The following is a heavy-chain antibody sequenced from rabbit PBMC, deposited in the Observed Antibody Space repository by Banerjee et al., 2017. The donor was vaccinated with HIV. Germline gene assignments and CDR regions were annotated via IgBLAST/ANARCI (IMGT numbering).Heavy chain of an antibody. CDR1: GFSFSSSYY. Sequence: QSLEESGGDLVKPGASLTLTCTASGFSFSSSYYMCWVRQAPGKGLEWIACINGGSGGTTYYASWAKGRFTISKTSSTTVTLQMTSLTAADTATYFCARDDNYTRDGYNLWGPGTLVTDS. CDR2: INGGSGGTT. D-gene: IGHD6-1*01. CDR3: ARDDNYTRDGYNL. V-gene: IGHV1S40*01. J-gene: IGHJ4*01.